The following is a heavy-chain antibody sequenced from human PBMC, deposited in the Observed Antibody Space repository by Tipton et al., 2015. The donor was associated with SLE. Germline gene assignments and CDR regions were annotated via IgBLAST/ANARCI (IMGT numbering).Heavy chain of an antibody. Sequence: TLSLTCTVSGGSISSHYWSWIRQPPGKGLEWIGYIYYSGSRNYNPSLKSRVTISVDTSKNQFSLKLSSVTAADTAVYYCAREDDFWSGYGYWGQGTLVTVSS. CDR2: IYYSGSR. CDR1: GGSISSHY. V-gene: IGHV4-59*11. CDR3: AREDDFWSGYGY. D-gene: IGHD3-3*01. J-gene: IGHJ4*02.